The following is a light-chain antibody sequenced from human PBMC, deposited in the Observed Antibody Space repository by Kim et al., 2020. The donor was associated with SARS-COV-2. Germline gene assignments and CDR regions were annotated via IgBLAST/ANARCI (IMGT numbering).Light chain of an antibody. J-gene: IGKJ1*01. CDR3: QQSYSTPRT. CDR2: AAS. V-gene: IGKV1-39*01. CDR1: QSISSY. Sequence: DIQMTQSPSSLSASVGDRVTITCRASQSISSYLNWYQQKQGKGPKLLIYAASSLQSGVPSRFSGSGSGTDFTLTISSLQPEDFATYYCQQSYSTPRTFGQGTKVEIK.